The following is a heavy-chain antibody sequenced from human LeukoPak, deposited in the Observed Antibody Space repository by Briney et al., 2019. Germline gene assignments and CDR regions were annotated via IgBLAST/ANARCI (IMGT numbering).Heavy chain of an antibody. V-gene: IGHV3-74*01. J-gene: IGHJ6*02. CDR1: GFTFSSYW. D-gene: IGHD6-19*01. CDR3: ASASSGWLDYYYGMDV. CDR2: INSDGSST. Sequence: GGSLRLSCAASGFTFSSYWMHWVRQAPGKGLVWVSRINSDGSSTSCAGSVKGRFTLSRDNANNTLYLQMNSLRAEDTAVYYCASASSGWLDYYYGMDVWGQGTTVTVSS.